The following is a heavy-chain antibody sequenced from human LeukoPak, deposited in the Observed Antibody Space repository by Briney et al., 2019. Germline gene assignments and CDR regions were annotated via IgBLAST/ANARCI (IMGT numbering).Heavy chain of an antibody. CDR1: GYSFTSYW. Sequence: GESLQISCKGSGYSFTSYWIGWVRQMPGKGLEWMGIIYPGDSDTRYSPSFQGQVTISADKSISTAYLQWSSLKASDTAMYYCARLTGTTGEDNWFDPWGQGTLVTVSS. CDR2: IYPGDSDT. CDR3: ARLTGTTGEDNWFDP. D-gene: IGHD1-20*01. V-gene: IGHV5-51*01. J-gene: IGHJ5*02.